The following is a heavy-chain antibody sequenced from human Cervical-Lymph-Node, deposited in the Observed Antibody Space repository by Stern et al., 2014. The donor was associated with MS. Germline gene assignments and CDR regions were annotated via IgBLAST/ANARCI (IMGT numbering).Heavy chain of an antibody. CDR1: GFTFSSSG. J-gene: IGHJ1*01. V-gene: IGHV3-33*01. CDR2: MWYDGSNR. Sequence: QLVQSGGGVVQPGRSLRLSCAASGFTFSSSGMHWVRQAPGKGLEGLAIMWYDGSNRYYADSVKGRFTISRDNSKNTLYLQMNSLRAEDTAVYYCAREGGNTAEYFQHWGQGTLVTVSS. D-gene: IGHD4-23*01. CDR3: AREGGNTAEYFQH.